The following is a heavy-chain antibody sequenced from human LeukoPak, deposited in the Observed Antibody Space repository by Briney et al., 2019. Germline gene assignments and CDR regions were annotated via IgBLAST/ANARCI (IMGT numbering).Heavy chain of an antibody. V-gene: IGHV4-59*01. Sequence: SETLSLTCTVSGGSISSYYWSWIRQPPGKGLEWIGYIYYSGSTNYNPSLKSRVTISVDTSKTQFSLKLSSVTAADTAVYYCAGRTIMLTIFGVDDAFDIWGQGTMVTVSS. CDR2: IYYSGST. D-gene: IGHD3-3*01. J-gene: IGHJ3*02. CDR3: AGRTIMLTIFGVDDAFDI. CDR1: GGSISSYY.